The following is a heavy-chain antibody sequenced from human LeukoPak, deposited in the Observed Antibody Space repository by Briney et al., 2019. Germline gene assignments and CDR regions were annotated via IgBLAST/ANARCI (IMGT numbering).Heavy chain of an antibody. CDR2: IKQDGSEK. J-gene: IGHJ4*02. CDR3: EREYYDILTGYYKGDY. D-gene: IGHD3-9*01. Sequence: PGGSLRLSCAASGFTFSSYWMSWVRQAPGKGLEWVANIKQDGSEKYYVDSVKGRFTISRDNAKNSLYLQMNSLRAEDTAVHYCEREYYDILTGYYKGDYWGQGTLVTVSS. CDR1: GFTFSSYW. V-gene: IGHV3-7*01.